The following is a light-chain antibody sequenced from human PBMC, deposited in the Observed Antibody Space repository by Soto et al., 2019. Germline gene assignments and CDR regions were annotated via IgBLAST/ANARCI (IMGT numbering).Light chain of an antibody. CDR3: HQYNKWPPT. J-gene: IGKJ2*01. CDR2: GAS. Sequence: ELVMTQSPASLSVSPGKRATLSCRATQSVSTDLAWYQQKPGQAPRLLIYGASTRATDIAARFSGSGSGTEFTLTISSLQSEDFAVYYCHQYNKWPPTFGQGTRLEIK. V-gene: IGKV3-15*01. CDR1: QSVSTD.